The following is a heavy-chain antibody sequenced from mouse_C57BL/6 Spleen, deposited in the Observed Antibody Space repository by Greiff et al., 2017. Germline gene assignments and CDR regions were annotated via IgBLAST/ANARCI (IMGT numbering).Heavy chain of an antibody. V-gene: IGHV1-55*01. Sequence: QVQLQQPGAELVKPGASVKMSCKASGYTFTSYWITWVKQRPGQGLEWIGDIYPGSGRTNYNEKFKSKATLTVDTASSTAYMQLSSLTSEDSAVYYCAVYYDYDVLFAYWGQGTLVTVSA. D-gene: IGHD2-4*01. CDR2: IYPGSGRT. CDR3: AVYYDYDVLFAY. J-gene: IGHJ3*01. CDR1: GYTFTSYW.